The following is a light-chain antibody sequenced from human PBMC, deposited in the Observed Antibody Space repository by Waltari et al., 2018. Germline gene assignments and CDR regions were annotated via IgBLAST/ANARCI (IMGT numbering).Light chain of an antibody. CDR2: SNN. Sequence: QSVLTQPPSASETPGQMVTISCSGGTSNIGSNTVHSYQQFPGTAPKLLIYSNNQRPSGVPDRFSGSKSGTSDSMAINGIKYEDEADYYCATWDDGLRGWVLGGGTK. J-gene: IGLJ3*02. CDR1: TSNIGSNT. V-gene: IGLV1-44*01. CDR3: ATWDDGLRGWV.